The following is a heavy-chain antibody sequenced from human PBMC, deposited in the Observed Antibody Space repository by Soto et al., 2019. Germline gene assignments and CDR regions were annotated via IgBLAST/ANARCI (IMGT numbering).Heavy chain of an antibody. CDR1: GFTVSNNY. J-gene: IGHJ4*02. D-gene: IGHD3-10*01. CDR2: IYSGGST. CDR3: AAYGHEGY. Sequence: EEQLVESGGDLVQPGGSLRLSCAASGFTVSNNYMSWVRQAPGKGLEWVSLIYSGGSTYYADSVKGRFTISRASSKNTLYLQMNSLRAEDTAMYYCAAYGHEGYSGQGNLVTVSS. V-gene: IGHV3-66*01.